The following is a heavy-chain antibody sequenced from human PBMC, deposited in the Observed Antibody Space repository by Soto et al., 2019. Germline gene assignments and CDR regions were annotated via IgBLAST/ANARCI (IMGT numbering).Heavy chain of an antibody. CDR3: AKDRGAARPGYYHGMDV. J-gene: IGHJ6*02. Sequence: GGSLRLSCAASGFTFSSYGMHWVRQAPGKGLEWVAVISYDGSNKYYADSVKGRFTISRDNSKNTLYLQMNSLRAEGTAVYYCAKDRGAARPGYYHGMDVWGQGTTVTVSS. CDR2: ISYDGSNK. V-gene: IGHV3-30*18. D-gene: IGHD6-6*01. CDR1: GFTFSSYG.